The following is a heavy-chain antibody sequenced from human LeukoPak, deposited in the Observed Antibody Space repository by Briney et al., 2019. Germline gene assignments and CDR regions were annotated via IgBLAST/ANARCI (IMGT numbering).Heavy chain of an antibody. CDR2: ISAYNGNT. D-gene: IGHD6-19*01. J-gene: IGHJ6*02. V-gene: IGHV1-18*01. Sequence: GASVKVSFKASGYTFTSYGISWVRQAPGQGLEWMGWISAYNGNTNYAQKLQGRVTMTTDTSTSTAYMELRSLRSDDTAVYYCARKGRQWLKDYYYGMDVWGQGTTVTVSS. CDR1: GYTFTSYG. CDR3: ARKGRQWLKDYYYGMDV.